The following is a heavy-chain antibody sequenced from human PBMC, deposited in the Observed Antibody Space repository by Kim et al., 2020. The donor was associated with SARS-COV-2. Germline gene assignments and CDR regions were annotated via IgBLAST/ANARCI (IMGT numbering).Heavy chain of an antibody. V-gene: IGHV1-8*01. J-gene: IGHJ6*02. Sequence: ASVKVSCKASGYTFTSYDINWVRQATGQGLEWMGWMNPNSGNTGYAQKFQGRVTMTRNTSISTAYMELSSLRSEDTAVYYCARSGGYCSGGSCLSYYYGMDVWGQGTTVTVSS. D-gene: IGHD2-15*01. CDR3: ARSGGYCSGGSCLSYYYGMDV. CDR1: GYTFTSYD. CDR2: MNPNSGNT.